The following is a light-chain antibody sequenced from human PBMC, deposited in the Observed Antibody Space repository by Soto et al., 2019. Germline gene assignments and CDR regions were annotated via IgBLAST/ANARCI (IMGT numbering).Light chain of an antibody. CDR1: QSASSDY. V-gene: IGKV3-20*01. J-gene: IGKJ4*01. Sequence: TQSPVTTPSPGAERATLSCRTRQSASSDYVAWYQQKPGHAPRLLIYGASTRATGIPDRFSGSGSGTDFTLTISRLEPEDFAVYCCQQDGSSVTFGGGTKVDIK. CDR2: GAS. CDR3: QQDGSSVT.